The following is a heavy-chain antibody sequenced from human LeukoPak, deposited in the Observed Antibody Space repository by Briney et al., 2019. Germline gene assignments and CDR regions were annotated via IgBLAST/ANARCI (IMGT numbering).Heavy chain of an antibody. J-gene: IGHJ4*02. V-gene: IGHV3-66*01. CDR1: GLTVSSSY. CDR3: ARDRDYTILFDY. D-gene: IGHD4-11*01. CDR2: IYSGGDT. Sequence: PGGSLRLSCAASGLTVSSSYMSWVRQAPGKGLEWVSIIYSGGDTYYTDSVTGRFTISRDNSQNALYLQMNSLRAEDTAVYYCARDRDYTILFDYWGQGTLVTVSS.